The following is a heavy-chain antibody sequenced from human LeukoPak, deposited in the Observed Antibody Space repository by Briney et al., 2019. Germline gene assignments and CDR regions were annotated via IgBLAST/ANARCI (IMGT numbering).Heavy chain of an antibody. Sequence: SETLSLTCTVSGGSISTSGYYWGWIRQPPGKGLEYFASIDSSGNVYYNPSLRSRVTISADTSKNQFSLKLSSVTAADTAVYYYTRDRGQWVVDYWGQGTLVTVSS. J-gene: IGHJ4*02. CDR3: TRDRGQWVVDY. CDR2: IDSSGNV. V-gene: IGHV4-39*07. D-gene: IGHD6-19*01. CDR1: GGSISTSGYY.